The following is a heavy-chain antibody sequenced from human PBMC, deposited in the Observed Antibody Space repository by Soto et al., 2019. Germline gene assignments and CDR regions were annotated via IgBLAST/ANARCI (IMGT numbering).Heavy chain of an antibody. CDR3: ARARAARPYYYYYYYGMDV. CDR2: TYYRSKWYN. V-gene: IGHV6-1*01. Sequence: SQTLSLTCAISGDSVSSNSAAWNWIRQSPLRGLEWLGRTYYRSKWYNDYAVSVKSRITINPDTSKNQFSLQLNSVTPEDTAVYYCARARAARPYYYYYYYGMDVWGQGTTVTVSS. J-gene: IGHJ6*02. D-gene: IGHD6-6*01. CDR1: GDSVSSNSAA.